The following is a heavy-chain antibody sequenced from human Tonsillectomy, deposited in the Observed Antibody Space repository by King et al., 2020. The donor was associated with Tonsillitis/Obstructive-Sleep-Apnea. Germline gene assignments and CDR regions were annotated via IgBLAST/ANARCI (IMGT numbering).Heavy chain of an antibody. Sequence: VQLQQWGAGLLKPSETLSLTCAVYGGSFSGYYWSWIGQPPGKGLEWIGEINHSGSTNYNPSLKSRVTISVDTSKNQFSLKLSSVTAADTAVYYCAMNGSSWYYLDYWGQGTLVTVSS. V-gene: IGHV4-34*01. J-gene: IGHJ4*02. CDR1: GGSFSGYY. D-gene: IGHD6-13*01. CDR3: AMNGSSWYYLDY. CDR2: INHSGST.